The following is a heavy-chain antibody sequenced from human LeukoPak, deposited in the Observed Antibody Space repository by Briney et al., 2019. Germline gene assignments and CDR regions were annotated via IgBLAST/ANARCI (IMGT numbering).Heavy chain of an antibody. J-gene: IGHJ4*02. CDR2: ISSSGLTV. Sequence: GGSLRLSCAACGYTFSNYEMNWVRQAPGRGLEWVSYISSSGLTVYYADSVKGRFIISRDNAKNSLYLQMNSLRAEDTAVYYCARRTTGDDYWGQGTLVTVSS. D-gene: IGHD4-17*01. CDR3: ARRTTGDDY. V-gene: IGHV3-48*03. CDR1: GYTFSNYE.